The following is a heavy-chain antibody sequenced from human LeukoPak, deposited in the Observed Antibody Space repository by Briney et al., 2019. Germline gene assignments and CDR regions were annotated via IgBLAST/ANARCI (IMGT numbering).Heavy chain of an antibody. CDR2: IKSKTDGGTT. D-gene: IGHD5-18*01. Sequence: GGSLRLSCAASGFTFSNAWMSWVRQAPGKGLEWVGRIKSKTDGGTTDYAAPVKGRFTISRDDSKNTLYLQMNSLKTEDTAVYCCTTSLDTAMVTLDYWGQGTLVTVSS. CDR1: GFTFSNAW. J-gene: IGHJ4*02. CDR3: TTSLDTAMVTLDY. V-gene: IGHV3-15*01.